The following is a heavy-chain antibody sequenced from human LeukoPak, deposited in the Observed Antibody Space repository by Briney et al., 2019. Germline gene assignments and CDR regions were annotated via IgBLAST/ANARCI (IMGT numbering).Heavy chain of an antibody. D-gene: IGHD3-22*01. CDR3: ARLYDSKALDYYYYMDV. CDR2: MNPNSGNT. CDR1: GYTFTSYD. V-gene: IGHV1-8*01. Sequence: ASVKVSCKASGYTFTSYDINWVRQATGQGLEWMGWMNPNSGNTGYAQKFQGRVTMTRNSSISTAYMELSSRRSEDTAVYYCARLYDSKALDYYYYMDVWGKGTTVTVSS. J-gene: IGHJ6*03.